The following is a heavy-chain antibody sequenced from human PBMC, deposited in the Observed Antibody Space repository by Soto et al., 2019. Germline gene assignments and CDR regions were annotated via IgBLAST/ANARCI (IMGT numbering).Heavy chain of an antibody. D-gene: IGHD1-26*01. J-gene: IGHJ5*02. Sequence: ASVKVSCKASGGTFSSYAISWVRQAPGQGLEWMGWISAYNGNTNYAQKLQGRVTMTTDTSTSTAYMELRSLRSDDTAVYYCARASGSSYWFDPWGQGTLVTVSS. CDR2: ISAYNGNT. CDR3: ARASGSSYWFDP. CDR1: GGTFSSYA. V-gene: IGHV1-18*01.